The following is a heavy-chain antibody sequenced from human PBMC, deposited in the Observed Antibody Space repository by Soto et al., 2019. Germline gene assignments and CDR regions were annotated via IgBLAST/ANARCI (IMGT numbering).Heavy chain of an antibody. CDR3: ARIIALAGTVYHYGMDF. CDR1: GGSISSSSYY. J-gene: IGHJ6*02. D-gene: IGHD6-13*01. CDR2: IYYSGST. Sequence: SETLSLTCTVSGGSISSSSYYWGWIRQPPGKGLEWIGSIYYSGSTYYNPSLKSRVTISVDTSKNQFSLKLSSVTAADTAVYYCARIIALAGTVYHYGMDFWGQGTTVTVAS. V-gene: IGHV4-39*01.